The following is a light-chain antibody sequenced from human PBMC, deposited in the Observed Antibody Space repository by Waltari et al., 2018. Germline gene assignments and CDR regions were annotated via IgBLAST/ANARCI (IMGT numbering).Light chain of an antibody. CDR1: AFATKY. Sequence: SYELTQPPSVPVSPGQTARIPCSGHAFATKYALWYHQKSGQAPVLVIFEDSKRPSGIPERISGSSSGTMATLTLSGAQLEDEGDYYCLSPDSSGTYVVFGGGTKLTVL. J-gene: IGLJ2*01. CDR3: LSPDSSGTYVV. CDR2: EDS. V-gene: IGLV3-10*01.